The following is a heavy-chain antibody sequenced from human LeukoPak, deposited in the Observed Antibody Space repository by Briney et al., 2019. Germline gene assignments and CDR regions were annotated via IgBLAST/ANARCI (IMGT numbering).Heavy chain of an antibody. CDR3: ARNRGHYDFWSRVLSTKNWFDP. Sequence: SETLSLTCAVYGGSFSGYYWSWIRQPPGKGLEWIGEINHSGSTNYNPSLKSRVTISVDTSKNQFSLKLSSVTAADTAVYYCARNRGHYDFWSRVLSTKNWFDPWGQGTLVTVSS. J-gene: IGHJ5*02. CDR2: INHSGST. V-gene: IGHV4-34*01. D-gene: IGHD3-3*01. CDR1: GGSFSGYY.